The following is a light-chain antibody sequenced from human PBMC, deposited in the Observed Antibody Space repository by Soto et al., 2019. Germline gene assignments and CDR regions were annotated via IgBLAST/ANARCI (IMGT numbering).Light chain of an antibody. J-gene: IGKJ1*01. CDR1: QSVSASY. V-gene: IGKV3-20*01. Sequence: EIVLTQSPDTLSLSPGERATLSCRASQSVSASYLAWYQHKPGQAPRLLMYGASRRATGIPDRFSGSGSGTEFTLTISSLQPDDFATYFCQQYNNYPRTFGQGTKVDI. CDR2: GAS. CDR3: QQYNNYPRT.